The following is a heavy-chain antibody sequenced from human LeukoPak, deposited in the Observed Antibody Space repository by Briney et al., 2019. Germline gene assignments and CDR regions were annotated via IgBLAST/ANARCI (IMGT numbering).Heavy chain of an antibody. CDR1: GGSFSGYY. V-gene: IGHV4-34*01. Sequence: SETLSLTCAVYGGSFSGYYWSWIRQPPGKGLEWIGEISHSGSTNYYPSLKSRVTISVDTSKNQFSLKLSSVTAADTAVYYCARGAGYCSSTSCYGTGPSFDYWGQGTLVTVSS. CDR3: ARGAGYCSSTSCYGTGPSFDY. CDR2: ISHSGST. J-gene: IGHJ4*02. D-gene: IGHD2-2*01.